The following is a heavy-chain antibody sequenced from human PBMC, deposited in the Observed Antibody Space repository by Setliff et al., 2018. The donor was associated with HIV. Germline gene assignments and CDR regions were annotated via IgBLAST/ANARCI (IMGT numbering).Heavy chain of an antibody. CDR3: ARGRLLWSGSYYYYYMDV. CDR2: ISSSSSFI. V-gene: IGHV3-21*01. CDR1: GFTFGSYS. D-gene: IGHD3-10*01. Sequence: PGGSLRLSCAASGFTFGSYSMIWVRQAPGKGLEWISSISSSSSFIHYANSVSGRFTISRDSAKNSLYLQMNSLRAEDTAVYYCARGRLLWSGSYYYYYMDVWGKGTTVTVSS. J-gene: IGHJ6*03.